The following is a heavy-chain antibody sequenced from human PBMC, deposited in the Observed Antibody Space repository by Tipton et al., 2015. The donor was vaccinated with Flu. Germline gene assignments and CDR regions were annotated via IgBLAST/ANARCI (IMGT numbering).Heavy chain of an antibody. D-gene: IGHD6-6*01. CDR2: IKQDASEK. J-gene: IGHJ6*02. CDR1: GFTFSTYW. V-gene: IGHV3-7*01. CDR3: ARKGSSPDYYYYYGMDV. Sequence: VQLVQSGGGLVQPGGSLRLSCAASGFTFSTYWMSWVRQAPGKGLEWVANIKQDASEKYYVDSVKGRFTISRDNTKNSLYLQMNSLRAEDTAVYYCARKGSSPDYYYYYGMDVWDQGP.